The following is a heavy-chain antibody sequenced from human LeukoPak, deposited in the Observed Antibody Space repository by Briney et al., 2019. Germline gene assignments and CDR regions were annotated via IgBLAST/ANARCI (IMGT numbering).Heavy chain of an antibody. CDR2: IRFDGTTQ. CDR1: GFIFSNYG. V-gene: IGHV3-30*02. J-gene: IGHJ4*02. D-gene: IGHD5-24*01. Sequence: PGGSPRLSCAASGFIFSNYGMHWVRLSPDKGLEWLTFIRFDGTTQYYADSVRGRFTISRDNSKDTVSLQMYSLRAEDTGIYYCAKEGGDGSPFDYWGQGILVTVSS. CDR3: AKEGGDGSPFDY.